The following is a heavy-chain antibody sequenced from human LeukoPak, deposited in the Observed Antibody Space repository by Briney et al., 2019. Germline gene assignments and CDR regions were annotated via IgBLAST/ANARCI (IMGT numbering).Heavy chain of an antibody. CDR3: ARDGIAAAGLYNWFDP. CDR1: GYTFTGYY. CDR2: INPNSGGT. J-gene: IGHJ5*02. Sequence: ASVKVSCKASGYTFTGYYMHWERQAPGQGLEWMGWINPNSGGTNYAQKFQGWVTMTRDTSISTAYMELSRLRSDDTAVYYCARDGIAAAGLYNWFDPWGQGTLVTVSS. D-gene: IGHD6-13*01. V-gene: IGHV1-2*04.